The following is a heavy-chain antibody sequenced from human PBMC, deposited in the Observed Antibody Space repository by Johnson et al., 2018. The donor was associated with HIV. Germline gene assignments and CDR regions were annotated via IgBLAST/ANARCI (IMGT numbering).Heavy chain of an antibody. Sequence: QMLLVESGGGVVQPGRSLRLSCAASGFTFSSYAMHWVRQAPGKGLEWVAFIRYDGSNKYYADSVKGRFTISRDNAKNSLYLQMNSLRAEDTALYYCAKGHSSGWSGQADAFDIWGQGTVVTVSS. J-gene: IGHJ3*02. CDR3: AKGHSSGWSGQADAFDI. V-gene: IGHV3-30*02. CDR2: IRYDGSNK. CDR1: GFTFSSYA. D-gene: IGHD6-19*01.